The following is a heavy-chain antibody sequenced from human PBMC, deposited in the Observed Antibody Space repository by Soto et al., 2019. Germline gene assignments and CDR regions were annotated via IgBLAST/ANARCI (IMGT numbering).Heavy chain of an antibody. CDR3: ARDQGGYSSSWSTFDY. CDR1: GFTFSSYW. CDR2: IKQDGSEK. D-gene: IGHD6-13*01. Sequence: ESGGGLVQPGGSLRLSCAASGFTFSSYWMSWVRQAPGKGLEWVANIKQDGSEKYYVDSVKGRFTISRDNAKNSLYLQMNSLRAEDTAVYYCARDQGGYSSSWSTFDYWGQGTLVTVSS. J-gene: IGHJ4*02. V-gene: IGHV3-7*05.